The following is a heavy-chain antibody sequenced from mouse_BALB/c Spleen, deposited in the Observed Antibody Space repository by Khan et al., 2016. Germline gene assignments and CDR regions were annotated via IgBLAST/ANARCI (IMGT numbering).Heavy chain of an antibody. CDR3: GRSGALYGNFPD. V-gene: IGHV3-2*02. CDR1: GYSITSDYA. Sequence: EVKLLESGPGLVKPSQSLSLTCTVTGYSITSDYAWNWIRQFPGNKLEWMGHISYSGSTSYNPSLKSRISITRDTSKHQFFLQLNSVTAEDTATYYCGRSGALYGNFPDWGQGTLVTVSA. CDR2: ISYSGST. J-gene: IGHJ3*01. D-gene: IGHD2-1*01.